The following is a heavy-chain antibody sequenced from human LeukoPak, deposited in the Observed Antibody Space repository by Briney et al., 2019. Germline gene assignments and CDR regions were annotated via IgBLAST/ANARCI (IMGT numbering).Heavy chain of an antibody. J-gene: IGHJ4*02. CDR3: ARASGNSTIRYYFDN. Sequence: RGSLRLSCAASGFTFSDHYMDWLRQAPGKGLEWVGRTRNKANSYTTEYAASVKGRFTVSRDASKNSLHLQMNSLKTEDTAVYYCARASGNSTIRYYFDNWGQGTLVTVSS. D-gene: IGHD3-3*01. V-gene: IGHV3-72*01. CDR2: TRNKANSYTT. CDR1: GFTFSDHY.